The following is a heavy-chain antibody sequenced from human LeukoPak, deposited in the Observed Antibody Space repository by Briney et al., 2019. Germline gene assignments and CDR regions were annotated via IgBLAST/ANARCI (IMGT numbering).Heavy chain of an antibody. CDR1: GFTFSSYA. Sequence: PGGSLRLSCAASGFTFSSYAMSWVRQAPGKGLEWVSAISASGGSTYYVDSVKGRFTTSRDTSKNTLFPQMSSLRAEDTAIYYCAKDRPLNWGYYFDYWGQGTLVTVSS. CDR3: AKDRPLNWGYYFDY. J-gene: IGHJ4*02. D-gene: IGHD7-27*01. V-gene: IGHV3-23*01. CDR2: ISASGGST.